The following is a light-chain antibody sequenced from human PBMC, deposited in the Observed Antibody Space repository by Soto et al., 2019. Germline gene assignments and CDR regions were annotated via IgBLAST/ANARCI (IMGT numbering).Light chain of an antibody. CDR2: EVT. CDR3: SSYAGSDNPYV. V-gene: IGLV2-8*01. Sequence: QSVLTQPASVSGSPGQSITISCTGTSSDVGGSKLVSWYHHHPGKAPKLMIYEVTKRPLGVPDRFSGSKSGNTASLTVSGLQAEDEADYYCSSYAGSDNPYVFGTGTKLTVL. CDR1: SSDVGGSKL. J-gene: IGLJ1*01.